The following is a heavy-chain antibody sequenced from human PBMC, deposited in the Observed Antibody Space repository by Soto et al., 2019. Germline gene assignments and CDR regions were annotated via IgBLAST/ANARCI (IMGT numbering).Heavy chain of an antibody. CDR2: MYLSGST. CDR1: GDSISGSS. CDR3: ARGSGWYFH. V-gene: IGHV4-59*01. Sequence: QVQLQESGPGLIQPSETLTLRFTVSGDSISGSSWSWIRQPPGKGLEWIAYMYLSGSTNYNPSLKSRVTISVDTSKNQFSLKLSSVTAADTAVYYCARGSGWYFHWGQGTLVTVSS. J-gene: IGHJ4*02. D-gene: IGHD6-19*01.